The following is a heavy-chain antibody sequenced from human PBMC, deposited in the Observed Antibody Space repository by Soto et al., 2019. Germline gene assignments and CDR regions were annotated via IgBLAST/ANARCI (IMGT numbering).Heavy chain of an antibody. CDR1: GFTVHGNY. J-gene: IGHJ4*02. Sequence: GGSLRLSCAPSGFTVHGNYMTWVRQASGKGLEWVSVVFSGGSTFYADSVKGRFTISRDTSKNTLSLQMNSLRAEDTAVYFCASARAYNYAFDFWGQGTLVTVSS. D-gene: IGHD5-18*01. CDR3: ASARAYNYAFDF. V-gene: IGHV3-53*01. CDR2: VFSGGST.